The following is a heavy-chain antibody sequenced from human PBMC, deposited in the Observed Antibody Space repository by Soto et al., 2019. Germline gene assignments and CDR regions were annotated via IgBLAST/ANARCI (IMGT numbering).Heavy chain of an antibody. V-gene: IGHV1-3*01. Sequence: ASLYGSCNASGYSFSTHAMHWVRRAPGQRLEWMGWINAGNGNTKYSQKFQGRVTITRDTSASTAYMELSSLRSEDTAVYYCASAVAVAADFDYWGQGTLVTISS. CDR2: INAGNGNT. J-gene: IGHJ4*02. CDR1: GYSFSTHA. CDR3: ASAVAVAADFDY. D-gene: IGHD2-15*01.